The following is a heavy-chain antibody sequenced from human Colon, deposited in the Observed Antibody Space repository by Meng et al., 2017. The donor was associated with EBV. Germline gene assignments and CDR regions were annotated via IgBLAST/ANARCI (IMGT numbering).Heavy chain of an antibody. Sequence: QWQLQESGPGLVKPSQTLSLTCTGSGGSVSSGGYYWTWIRQHPGKGLEWFGHIYYSGSTFYNPSLKRRVIISIDTSKNQFSLNLRSVTAADTAVYYCARVSSGWDYFDYWGQGTLVTVSS. CDR3: ARVSSGWDYFDY. V-gene: IGHV4-31*03. J-gene: IGHJ4*02. CDR2: IYYSGST. CDR1: GGSVSSGGYY. D-gene: IGHD6-19*01.